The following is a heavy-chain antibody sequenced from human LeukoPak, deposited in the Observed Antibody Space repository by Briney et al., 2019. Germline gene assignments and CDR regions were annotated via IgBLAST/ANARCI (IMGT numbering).Heavy chain of an antibody. V-gene: IGHV4-30-4*08. J-gene: IGHJ4*02. Sequence: PSQTLSLTCTVSGGSISSGDYYWSWIRQPPGKGLEWIGYTYYSGSTYYNPSLKSRVTISVDTSKNQFSLKLSSVTAADTAVYYCARGSGLRFLEWPYFDYWGQGTLVTVSS. CDR2: TYYSGST. CDR1: GGSISSGDYY. CDR3: ARGSGLRFLEWPYFDY. D-gene: IGHD3-3*01.